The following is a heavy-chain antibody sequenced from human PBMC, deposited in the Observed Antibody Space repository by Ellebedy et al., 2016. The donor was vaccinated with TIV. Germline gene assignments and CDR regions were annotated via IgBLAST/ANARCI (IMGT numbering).Heavy chain of an antibody. J-gene: IGHJ4*02. CDR1: GFTFSNYA. Sequence: GGSLRLSXAASGFTFSNYAMSWVRQAPEKGLEWVSSISGSGGNTYYADSVKGRFLISRDKSKNTLYLHMSGLRVEDTAVYYCATDRGIVGTKREYYFDSWGQGALVTVSS. CDR2: ISGSGGNT. V-gene: IGHV3-23*01. D-gene: IGHD1-26*01. CDR3: ATDRGIVGTKREYYFDS.